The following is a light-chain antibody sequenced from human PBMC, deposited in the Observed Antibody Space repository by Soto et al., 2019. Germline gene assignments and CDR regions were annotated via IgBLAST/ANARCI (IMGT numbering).Light chain of an antibody. J-gene: IGKJ4*01. CDR3: QQRSDWTIS. Sequence: EIVLTQSPGTLSLSPGERATLSCRASQSVSTYLAWYQQKPGQGPRLLIYDTSKRATGIPARFSGSGSGTDFTITISSLEPEDFAVYYCQQRSDWTISFGGGTKVDIX. CDR1: QSVSTY. V-gene: IGKV3-11*01. CDR2: DTS.